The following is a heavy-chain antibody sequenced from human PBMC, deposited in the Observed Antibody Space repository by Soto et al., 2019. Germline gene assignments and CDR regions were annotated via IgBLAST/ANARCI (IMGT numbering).Heavy chain of an antibody. D-gene: IGHD3-22*01. V-gene: IGHV1-2*04. CDR1: GYTFTGYY. CDR3: ARDLSAVPAAGPIVDYYYDSSGHYYYGMDV. Sequence: GASVKVSCKASGYTFTGYYMHWVRQAPGQGLEWMGWINPNSGGTNYAQKFQGWVTMTRDTSISTAYMELSRLRSDDTAVYYCARDLSAVPAAGPIVDYYYDSSGHYYYGMDVWGQGTTVTVSS. CDR2: INPNSGGT. J-gene: IGHJ6*02.